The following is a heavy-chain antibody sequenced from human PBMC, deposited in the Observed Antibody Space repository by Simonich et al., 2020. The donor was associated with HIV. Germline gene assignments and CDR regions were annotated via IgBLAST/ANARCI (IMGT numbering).Heavy chain of an antibody. CDR1: GGSFSSYY. Sequence: QVQLQQWGAGLLKPSETLSLTCAVYGGSFSSYYWSWIRQPPGKGLEWIGEIYHRGTHNYNPSLKSRVTISVDTSKNQFSLKLSSVTAADTAVYYCARHHELGMGWFDPWGQGTLVTVSS. D-gene: IGHD7-27*01. J-gene: IGHJ5*02. CDR2: IYHRGTH. CDR3: ARHHELGMGWFDP. V-gene: IGHV4-34*01.